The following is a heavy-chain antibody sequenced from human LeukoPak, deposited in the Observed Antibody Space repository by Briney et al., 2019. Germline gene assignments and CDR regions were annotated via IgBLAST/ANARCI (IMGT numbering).Heavy chain of an antibody. J-gene: IGHJ4*02. CDR1: GGSISSSSYY. CDR3: SRLGPGFLEWLLSFDY. CDR2: IYYSGST. D-gene: IGHD3-3*01. Sequence: SETLSLTCTVSGGSISSSSYYWGWIRRPPGKGLEWIGSIYYSGSTYYNPSLKSRVTISVDTSKNQFSLKLSSVTAADTAVYYCSRLGPGFLEWLLSFDYWGQGTLVTVSS. V-gene: IGHV4-39*01.